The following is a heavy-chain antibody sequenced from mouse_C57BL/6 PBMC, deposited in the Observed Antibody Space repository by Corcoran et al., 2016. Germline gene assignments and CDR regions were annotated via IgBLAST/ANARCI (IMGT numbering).Heavy chain of an antibody. CDR1: GYTFTDYN. J-gene: IGHJ2*01. D-gene: IGHD1-1*01. V-gene: IGHV1-22*01. Sequence: EVQLQQSGPELVKPGASVKMSCKASGYTFTDYNMHWVKQSHGKSLEWIGYINPNNGGTSYNQKFKGKATLTVNKSSSTAYMELRSLTTEDSAVYYCARHGYYYGSSHFDYWGQGTTLTVSS. CDR3: ARHGYYYGSSHFDY. CDR2: INPNNGGT.